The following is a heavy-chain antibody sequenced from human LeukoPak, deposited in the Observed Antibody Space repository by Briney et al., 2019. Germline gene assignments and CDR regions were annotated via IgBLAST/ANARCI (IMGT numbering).Heavy chain of an antibody. D-gene: IGHD3-3*01. Sequence: GGSLRLSCAASGFTFRSYAMTWVRQAPGKGLDWVSNINTGGDRTYYADSVKGRFTISRDNAKNTLYLQMNSLRAEDTAVYYCAKEEWLLAVYFDYWGQGTLVTVSS. J-gene: IGHJ4*02. CDR1: GFTFRSYA. V-gene: IGHV3-23*01. CDR2: INTGGDRT. CDR3: AKEEWLLAVYFDY.